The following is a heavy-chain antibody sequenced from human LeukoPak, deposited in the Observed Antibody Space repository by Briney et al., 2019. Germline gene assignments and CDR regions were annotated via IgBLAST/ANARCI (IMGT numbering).Heavy chain of an antibody. V-gene: IGHV4-34*01. CDR3: ARESAYDSSGYYYLDY. CDR1: GGSFSGYY. Sequence: PSETLSLTCAVYGGSFSGYYWSWIRQPPGKGLEWIGEINHSGSTNYNPSLKSRVTISVDTSKNQFSLKLSSVTAADTAVYYCARESAYDSSGYYYLDYWGQGTLVTVSS. D-gene: IGHD3-22*01. J-gene: IGHJ4*02. CDR2: INHSGST.